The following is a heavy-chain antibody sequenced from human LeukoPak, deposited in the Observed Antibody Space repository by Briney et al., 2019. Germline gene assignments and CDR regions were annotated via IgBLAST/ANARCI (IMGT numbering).Heavy chain of an antibody. CDR1: GFTFSSYA. CDR3: ATDVGTVFFDN. Sequence: SGGSLRLSCAASGFTFSSYAMAWARQTPGKGLEWVSTIDTSGGSTHYADSVKGRFTISRDNSKNTMYLQMNSLRVEDTAIYYCATDVGTVFFDNWGQGTVVTVSS. D-gene: IGHD3/OR15-3a*01. J-gene: IGHJ4*02. CDR2: IDTSGGST. V-gene: IGHV3-23*01.